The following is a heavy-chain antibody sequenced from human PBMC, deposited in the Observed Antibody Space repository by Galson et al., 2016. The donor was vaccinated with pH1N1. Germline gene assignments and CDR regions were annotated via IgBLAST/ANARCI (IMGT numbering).Heavy chain of an antibody. CDR1: GDSVSSNSAT. D-gene: IGHD3-3*01. CDR3: ARGVIDYDFWSGYQDHAAFDI. V-gene: IGHV6-1*01. CDR2: TYYRSKWYN. J-gene: IGHJ3*02. Sequence: CAISGDSVSSNSATWNWIRQSPLRGLEWLGRTYYRSKWYNDYAESVKSRIIISPDTSKNQLSLQLNSVTPADTALYYCARGVIDYDFWSGYQDHAAFDIWGQGTMVIVSS.